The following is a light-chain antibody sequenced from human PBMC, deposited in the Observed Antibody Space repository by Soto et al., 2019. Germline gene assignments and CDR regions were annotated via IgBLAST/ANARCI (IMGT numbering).Light chain of an antibody. Sequence: EIVLTQPPATLSLSPGETATLSCRASQSISRYLAWYQQKPGQAPRLLIYDASNRATGIPARFSGSGSGTDFTLTISSLEPEDFAVYYCQQRGNWPRVTFGPGTKVDIK. CDR1: QSISRY. CDR2: DAS. CDR3: QQRGNWPRVT. V-gene: IGKV3-11*01. J-gene: IGKJ3*01.